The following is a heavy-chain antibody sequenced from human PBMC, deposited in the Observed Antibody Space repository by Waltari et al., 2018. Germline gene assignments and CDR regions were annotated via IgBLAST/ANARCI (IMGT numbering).Heavy chain of an antibody. J-gene: IGHJ4*02. D-gene: IGHD4-17*01. CDR1: GGSISSGDYY. CDR3: ARWTTVTTAGFDY. Sequence: QVQLQESGPGLVKPSQTLSLTCTVSGGSISSGDYYWSWIRQPPGKGLEWIGYIYYSGSTYYNPSLKSRVTISVDTSKNQFALKLSSVTAADTAVYYCARWTTVTTAGFDYWGQGTLVTVSS. CDR2: IYYSGST. V-gene: IGHV4-30-4*08.